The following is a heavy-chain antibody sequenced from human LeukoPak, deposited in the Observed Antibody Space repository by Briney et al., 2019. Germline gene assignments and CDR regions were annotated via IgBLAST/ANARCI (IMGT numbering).Heavy chain of an antibody. Sequence: GASVKVSCKASGGTFSSYAISWVRQAPGQGLEWMGGIIPIFGTANYAQKFQGRVTITTDESTSTAYMELSSLRSEDTAVYYCSYSSSWFSSVFDIWGQGTMVAVSS. CDR2: IIPIFGTA. V-gene: IGHV1-69*05. CDR1: GGTFSSYA. CDR3: SYSSSWFSSVFDI. D-gene: IGHD6-13*01. J-gene: IGHJ3*02.